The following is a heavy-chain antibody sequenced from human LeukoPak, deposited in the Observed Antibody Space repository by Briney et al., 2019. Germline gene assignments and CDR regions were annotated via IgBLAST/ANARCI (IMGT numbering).Heavy chain of an antibody. CDR2: INPNSGGT. Sequence: ASVKVSCKASGYTFTNHHITWARQAPGQGLEWMGWINPNSGGTNYAQKFQGRVTMTRDTSISTAYMELSGLRSDDTAVFYCARNTYYYDNSAGTFDFWGQGTLVTVSS. CDR3: ARNTYYYDNSAGTFDF. J-gene: IGHJ4*02. CDR1: GYTFTNHH. V-gene: IGHV1-2*02. D-gene: IGHD3-22*01.